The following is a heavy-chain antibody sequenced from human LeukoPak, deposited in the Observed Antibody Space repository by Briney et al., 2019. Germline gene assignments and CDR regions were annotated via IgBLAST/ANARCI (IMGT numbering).Heavy chain of an antibody. CDR3: AGEALYNDPDPLYGMDV. Sequence: GGSLRLSCAASGFTVSSNYMSWVRQAPGKGLEWVSVIYSGGSTYYADSVKGGFTISRDNSKNTLYLQMNSLRAEDTEVDYCAGEALYNDPDPLYGMDVWGQGTTVTVSS. V-gene: IGHV3-66*01. D-gene: IGHD1-1*01. J-gene: IGHJ6*02. CDR1: GFTVSSNY. CDR2: IYSGGST.